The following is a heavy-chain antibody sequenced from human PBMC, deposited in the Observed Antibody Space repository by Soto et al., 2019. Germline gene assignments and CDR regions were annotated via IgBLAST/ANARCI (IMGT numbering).Heavy chain of an antibody. Sequence: QVHLQESGPRLVAPSGTLSLTCTLSGGSVRAPDWWSWVRQSPDKGLEWIAEVHISGHSNYNPSLRSRVSVSIDSSKNQFYLNLNSVTAADTAIYYCARVPQGCSAHSCYFDPWGQGTQVTISS. J-gene: IGHJ5*01. V-gene: IGHV4-4*02. CDR2: VHISGHS. D-gene: IGHD2-15*01. CDR3: ARVPQGCSAHSCYFDP. CDR1: GGSVRAPDW.